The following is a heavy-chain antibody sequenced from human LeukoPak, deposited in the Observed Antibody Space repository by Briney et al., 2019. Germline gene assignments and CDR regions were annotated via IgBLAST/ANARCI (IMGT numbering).Heavy chain of an antibody. V-gene: IGHV3-23*01. J-gene: IGHJ4*02. Sequence: GGSLRLSCAPSGFTFSSYAMSWVRPAPGEGLEWVSAISGSGGSTYYAGAVKGRFTISRDNSKNTLYLQMNSLRAEDTAVYYRAKGVWLRFYYFDYWGQGTLVTVSS. CDR1: GFTFSSYA. D-gene: IGHD5-12*01. CDR2: ISGSGGST. CDR3: AKGVWLRFYYFDY.